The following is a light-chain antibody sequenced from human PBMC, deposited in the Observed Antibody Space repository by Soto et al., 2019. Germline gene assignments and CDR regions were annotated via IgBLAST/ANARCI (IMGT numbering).Light chain of an antibody. V-gene: IGLV2-11*01. CDR1: SNDVGGYNF. J-gene: IGLJ2*01. CDR2: DVS. Sequence: QSALTQPRAVSGYPGQSFTISCTGTSNDVGGYNFVSWYQQHAGQVPKLFIYDVSRRPSGVPDRLSGSKSGNTASLTISGLQAEDEADYYCSSYAGSYTLVLGGGTELTVL. CDR3: SSYAGSYTLV.